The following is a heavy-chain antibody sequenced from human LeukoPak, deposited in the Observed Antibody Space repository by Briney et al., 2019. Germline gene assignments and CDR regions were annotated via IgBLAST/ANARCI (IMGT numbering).Heavy chain of an antibody. J-gene: IGHJ6*02. V-gene: IGHV3-66*01. D-gene: IGHD5-24*01. CDR2: IYSGGST. CDR1: GFTVSSNY. Sequence: GGSLRLSCAASGFTVSSNYMSWVRQAPGKGLEWVSLIYSGGSTYYVDSVKGRFTISRDNSKNTLYLQMNSLRAEDTAVYYCASRDEGYYYGMDVWGQGTTVTVSS. CDR3: ASRDEGYYYGMDV.